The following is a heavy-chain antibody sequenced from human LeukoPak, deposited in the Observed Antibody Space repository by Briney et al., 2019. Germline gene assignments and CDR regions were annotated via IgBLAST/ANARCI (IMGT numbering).Heavy chain of an antibody. CDR3: ATAPLGSYVYYFDY. V-gene: IGHV1-24*01. Sequence: ASVKASCKVSGYTLTELSMHWVRQAPGKGLEWMGGFDPEDGETIYAQKFQGRVTMTEDTSTDTAYMELSSLRSEDTAVYYCATAPLGSYVYYFDYWGQGTLVTVSS. D-gene: IGHD1-26*01. CDR2: FDPEDGET. CDR1: GYTLTELS. J-gene: IGHJ4*02.